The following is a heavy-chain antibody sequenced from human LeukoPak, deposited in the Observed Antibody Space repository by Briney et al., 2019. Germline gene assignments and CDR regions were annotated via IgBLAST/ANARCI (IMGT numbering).Heavy chain of an antibody. CDR2: INTDGSST. Sequence: GGSLRLSCAASGFTFSSYWMQWVRQAPGKGLVWVSRINTDGSSTTYADSVKGRFTISRDNAKNTLYLQMNSLRVEDTAVYYCARAVGPFDYWGQGTLVTVSS. J-gene: IGHJ4*02. CDR1: GFTFSSYW. CDR3: ARAVGPFDY. V-gene: IGHV3-74*01. D-gene: IGHD3-16*01.